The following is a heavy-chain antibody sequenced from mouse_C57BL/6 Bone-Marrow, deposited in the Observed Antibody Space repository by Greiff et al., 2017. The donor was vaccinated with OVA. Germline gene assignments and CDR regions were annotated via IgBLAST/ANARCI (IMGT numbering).Heavy chain of an antibody. J-gene: IGHJ4*01. CDR1: GFTFSDYG. D-gene: IGHD1-1*01. CDR3: ARTPFTTVVAPYAMDY. V-gene: IGHV5-15*01. Sequence: EVKLMESGGGLVQPGGSLKLSCAASGFTFSDYGMAWVRQAPRKGPEWVAFISNLAYSIYYADTVTGRFTISRENAKNTLYLEMSSLRSEDTAMYYCARTPFTTVVAPYAMDYWGQGTSVTVSS. CDR2: ISNLAYSI.